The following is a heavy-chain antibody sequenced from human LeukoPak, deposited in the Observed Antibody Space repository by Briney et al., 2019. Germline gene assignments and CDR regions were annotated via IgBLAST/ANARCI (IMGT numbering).Heavy chain of an antibody. J-gene: IGHJ4*02. CDR3: ARHSFPASGPLDY. V-gene: IGHV4-38-2*02. CDR1: GYSISSGYY. Sequence: SETLSLTCTVSGYSISSGYYWGWIRQPPGKGLEWIGSIYHSGSTYYNPSLKSRVTISVDTSKNQFSLKLSSVTAADTAVYYCARHSFPASGPLDYWGQGTLVTVSS. CDR2: IYHSGST. D-gene: IGHD5-12*01.